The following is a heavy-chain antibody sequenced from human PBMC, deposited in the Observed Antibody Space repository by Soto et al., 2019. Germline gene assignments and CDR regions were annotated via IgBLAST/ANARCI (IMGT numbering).Heavy chain of an antibody. V-gene: IGHV4-34*01. Sequence: SETLSLTCAVYGGSFSGYYWSWIRQPPGKGLEWIGEINHSGSTNYNPSLKSRVAISVDTSRNQFSLKLSSVTAADTAVYYCARGGDYGDYGYYYYGMDVWGQGTTVTVSS. CDR2: INHSGST. CDR3: ARGGDYGDYGYYYYGMDV. J-gene: IGHJ6*02. D-gene: IGHD4-17*01. CDR1: GGSFSGYY.